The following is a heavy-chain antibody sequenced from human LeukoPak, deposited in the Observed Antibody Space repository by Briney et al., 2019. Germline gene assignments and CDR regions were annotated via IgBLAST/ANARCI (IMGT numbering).Heavy chain of an antibody. CDR3: ARDVGCSSTSCYTGIVGNWFDP. D-gene: IGHD2-2*02. V-gene: IGHV1-2*06. CDR2: INPNSGYT. Sequence: ASVKVSCKASGYTFTGYYMHWVRQAPAQALEWMGRINPNSGYTNYAQKFQGRVTMTRDTSISTAYMELSRLRSDDTAVYYCARDVGCSSTSCYTGIVGNWFDPWGQGTLVTVSS. CDR1: GYTFTGYY. J-gene: IGHJ5*02.